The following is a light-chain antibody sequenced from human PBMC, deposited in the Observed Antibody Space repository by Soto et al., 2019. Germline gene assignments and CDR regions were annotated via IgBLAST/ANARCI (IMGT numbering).Light chain of an antibody. V-gene: IGKV3-20*01. J-gene: IGKJ1*01. CDR2: GVS. Sequence: EVVLTQSPGTLSLSPGERATLYCRSSQTVNSNFLPWYQHKPGQAPRLLINGVSNRATGIPDMFSGSGSGTDITLTISRLEPEDFAVYYCQQSGDTPTFGQGTKVDIK. CDR1: QTVNSNF. CDR3: QQSGDTPT.